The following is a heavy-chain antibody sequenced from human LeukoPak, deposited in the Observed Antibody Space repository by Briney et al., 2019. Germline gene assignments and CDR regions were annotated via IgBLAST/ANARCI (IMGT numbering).Heavy chain of an antibody. CDR3: AKDVSAFDV. CDR1: GFTFSSYG. V-gene: IGHV3-7*01. CDR2: IKEDGSAK. Sequence: GGSLRLSCAASGFTFSSYGMNWVRQAPGKGLEWVANIKEDGSAKFYVDSVRGRFTISRDNAKNSLYLQMNSLRAEDTAMYYCAKDVSAFDVWGRGTMVTVSS. J-gene: IGHJ3*01.